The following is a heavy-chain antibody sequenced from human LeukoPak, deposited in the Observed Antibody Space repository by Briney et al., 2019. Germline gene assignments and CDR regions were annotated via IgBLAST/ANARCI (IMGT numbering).Heavy chain of an antibody. CDR1: GGTFSSYT. V-gene: IGHV1-69*02. Sequence: SVKVSCKASGGTFSSYTISWVRQAPGQGLGWMGRIIPILGIANYAQKFQGRVTITADKSTSTAYMELSSLRSEDTAVYYCARGSAVAGRGFDYWGQGTLVTVSS. CDR3: ARGSAVAGRGFDY. D-gene: IGHD6-19*01. CDR2: IIPILGIA. J-gene: IGHJ4*02.